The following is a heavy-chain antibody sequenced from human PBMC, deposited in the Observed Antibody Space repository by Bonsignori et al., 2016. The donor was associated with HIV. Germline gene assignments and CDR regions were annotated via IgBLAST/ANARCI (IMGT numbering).Heavy chain of an antibody. Sequence: WVRQAPGQGLEWMGWINPNSGGTNYAQKFQGGVTMTRDTSISTAYMELSRLRSDDTAVYYCARNCMIAPGYWGQGTLVTVSS. CDR3: ARNCMIAPGY. V-gene: IGHV1-2*02. D-gene: IGHD2-21*01. CDR2: INPNSGGT. J-gene: IGHJ4*02.